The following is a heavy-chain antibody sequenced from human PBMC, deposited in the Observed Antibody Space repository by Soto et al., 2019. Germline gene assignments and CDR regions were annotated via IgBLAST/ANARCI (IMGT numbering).Heavy chain of an antibody. V-gene: IGHV3-15*01. CDR1: GFTFSNAW. J-gene: IGHJ4*02. D-gene: IGHD3-10*01. CDR3: TTDKLLWFGELIN. Sequence: EVQLVESGGGLVKPGGSLRLSCAASGFTFSNAWMSWVRQAPGKGLEWVGRIKSKTDGGTTDYAAPVKGRFTISRDDSKNTLYLQMNSLKTEDTAVYYCTTDKLLWFGELINWGQGTLVTVSS. CDR2: IKSKTDGGTT.